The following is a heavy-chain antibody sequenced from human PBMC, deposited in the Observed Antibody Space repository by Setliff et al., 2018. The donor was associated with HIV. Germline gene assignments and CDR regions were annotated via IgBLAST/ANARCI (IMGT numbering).Heavy chain of an antibody. V-gene: IGHV7-4-1*02. J-gene: IGHJ4*02. Sequence: ASVKVSCKASGYSFINYAINWLRQAPGQGLEWMGWINTYTGNPTYAQDFTGRFVFSLDTSVSTAYLQISSLKAEDIVVYYCARDGYYYDSSGHLAYYFDYWGQGTLVTVSS. D-gene: IGHD3-22*01. CDR3: ARDGYYYDSSGHLAYYFDY. CDR2: INTYTGNP. CDR1: GYSFINYA.